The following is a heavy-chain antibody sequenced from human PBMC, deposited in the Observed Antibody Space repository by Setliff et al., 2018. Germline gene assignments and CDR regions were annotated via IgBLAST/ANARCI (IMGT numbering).Heavy chain of an antibody. CDR3: ASRATYYNFWSGYYLY. CDR2: T. J-gene: IGHJ4*02. Sequence: SETLSLTCTVSGGSISSSSYYWGWIRQPPGKGLEWIGSTYYNPSLKSRVTISVDTSKNQFSLKLSSVTAADTAVYYCASRATYYNFWSGYYLYWGQGTLVTVSS. CDR1: GGSISSSSYY. D-gene: IGHD3-3*01. V-gene: IGHV4-39*07.